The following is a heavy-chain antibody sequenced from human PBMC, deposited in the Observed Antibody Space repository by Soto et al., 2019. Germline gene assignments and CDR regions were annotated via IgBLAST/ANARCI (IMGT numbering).Heavy chain of an antibody. V-gene: IGHV4-30-2*01. CDR3: ARDKGLFYGDKNWFDP. Sequence: SETLSLTCAVSGGSISSGGYSWSWIRQPPGKGLEWIGYIYHSGSTYYNPSLKSRVTISVDRSKNQFSLKLSSVTAADTAVYYCARDKGLFYGDKNWFDPWGQGTLVTVSS. D-gene: IGHD4-17*01. CDR2: IYHSGST. J-gene: IGHJ5*02. CDR1: GGSISSGGYS.